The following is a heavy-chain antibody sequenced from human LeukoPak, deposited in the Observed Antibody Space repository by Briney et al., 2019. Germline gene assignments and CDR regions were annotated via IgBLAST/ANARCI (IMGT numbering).Heavy chain of an antibody. V-gene: IGHV4-59*05. CDR1: GGSISSYY. CDR2: LYYSENT. CDR3: ARLSCNTLGCPTVYNWIDP. D-gene: IGHD4-11*01. Sequence: SETLSLTCTVSGGSISSYYWSWIRQPPGKGLEWLGSLYYSENTYYNPSLKSRVTISADTAKNQFFLKLTSVTAADTAVYYCARLSCNTLGCPTVYNWIDPWGQGILVTVSS. J-gene: IGHJ5*02.